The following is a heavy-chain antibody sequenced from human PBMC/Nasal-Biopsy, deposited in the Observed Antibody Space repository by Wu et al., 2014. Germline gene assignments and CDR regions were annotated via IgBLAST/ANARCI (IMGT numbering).Heavy chain of an antibody. D-gene: IGHD2-2*02. V-gene: IGHV4-59*11. Sequence: TLSLTCTVSGGSMRSHFWSWIRQSPGKGLEWIGYISDSGRTNSNPSLKSRVTISEDTSKNQFSLKLTSVTAADTAVYYCATYTFTYRAFDVWGQGTMVIV. CDR2: ISDSGRT. CDR3: ATYTFTYRAFDV. CDR1: GGSMRSHF. J-gene: IGHJ3*01.